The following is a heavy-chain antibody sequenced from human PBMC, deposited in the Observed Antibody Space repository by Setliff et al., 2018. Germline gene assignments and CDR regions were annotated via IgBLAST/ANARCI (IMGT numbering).Heavy chain of an antibody. J-gene: IGHJ5*02. CDR1: GGSISSSSYY. CDR3: ARHHRGVIISWFDP. D-gene: IGHD3-10*01. CDR2: IYYSGST. Sequence: PSETLSLTCTVSGGSISSSSYYWGWIRQPPGKGLEWIGSIYYSGSTYYNPSLKSRVTVSLDASKNQLSLKLSSVTAADTAVYYCARHHRGVIISWFDPWGQGTLVTVSS. V-gene: IGHV4-39*01.